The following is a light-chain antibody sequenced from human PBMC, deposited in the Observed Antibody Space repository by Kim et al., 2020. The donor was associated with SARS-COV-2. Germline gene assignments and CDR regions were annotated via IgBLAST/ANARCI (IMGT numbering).Light chain of an antibody. Sequence: IQLTQSPSSLSASVGDRVTITCRASQGISTHLAWFQQKPGQVPKLLIYAASTLQSGVPPRFSGSGSGTDFTLTVSSLQPEDFATYYCQQRWNYPITFGQGTRLEIK. J-gene: IGKJ5*01. CDR3: QQRWNYPIT. CDR1: QGISTH. V-gene: IGKV1-9*01. CDR2: AAS.